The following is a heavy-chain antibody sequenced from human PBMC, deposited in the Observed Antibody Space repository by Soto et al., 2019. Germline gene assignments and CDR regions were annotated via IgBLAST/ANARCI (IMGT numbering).Heavy chain of an antibody. CDR2: IRSKAYGGTT. Sequence: HPGGSLRLSCTASGFTFGDYAMSWVRQAPGKGLECVGFIRSKAYGGTTEYAASVKGRFTISRDDSKSIAYLQMNSLKTEDTAVYYCTRGRGIAAPFEYFDYWGQGTLVTVYS. CDR3: TRGRGIAAPFEYFDY. J-gene: IGHJ4*02. D-gene: IGHD6-13*01. CDR1: GFTFGDYA. V-gene: IGHV3-49*04.